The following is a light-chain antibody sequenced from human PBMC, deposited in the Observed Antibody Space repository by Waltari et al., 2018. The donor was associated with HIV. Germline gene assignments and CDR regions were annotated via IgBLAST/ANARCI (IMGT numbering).Light chain of an antibody. Sequence: QSALTQPAPVSGSPGQSITISCTGTSSDVVGYNSVSWYQQHPGKAPKLMIYEVRNRPSGVSNRFSGSKSGNTASLTISGLQAEDEADYYCSSYTSSSPVVFGGGTKLTVL. CDR3: SSYTSSSPVV. J-gene: IGLJ2*01. CDR1: SSDVVGYNS. V-gene: IGLV2-14*01. CDR2: EVR.